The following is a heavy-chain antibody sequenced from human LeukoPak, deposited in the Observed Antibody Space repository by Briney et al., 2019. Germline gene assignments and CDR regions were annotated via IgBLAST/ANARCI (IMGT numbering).Heavy chain of an antibody. CDR2: ISGGGDIT. D-gene: IGHD2-21*02. CDR3: VREDTPATANY. CDR1: GFNFANHA. J-gene: IGHJ4*02. Sequence: GGSLRLSYAASGFNFANHAMSWVRQTPGKGLEWVSAISGGGDITYYADSVTGRFTISRDNSKDTLFLQMHSLRPGDTAVYYCVREDTPATANYWGQGTLVTISS. V-gene: IGHV3-23*01.